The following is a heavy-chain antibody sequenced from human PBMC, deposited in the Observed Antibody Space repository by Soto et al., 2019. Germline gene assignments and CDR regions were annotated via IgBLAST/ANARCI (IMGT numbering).Heavy chain of an antibody. CDR1: GFTFSSYG. V-gene: IGHV3-33*01. J-gene: IGHJ5*02. D-gene: IGHD2-15*01. Sequence: GGSLRLSCAASGFTFSSYGMHWVRQAPGKGLEWVAVIWYDGSNKYYADSVKGRFTISRDNSKNTLYLQMNSLRAEDTAVYYCARSHYCSGGSCSPYYNWFDPWGQGTLVTVSS. CDR2: IWYDGSNK. CDR3: ARSHYCSGGSCSPYYNWFDP.